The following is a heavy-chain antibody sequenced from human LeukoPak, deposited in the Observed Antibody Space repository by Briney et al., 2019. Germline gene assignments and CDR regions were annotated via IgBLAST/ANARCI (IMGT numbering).Heavy chain of an antibody. CDR2: ISSSGSTI. CDR1: GFTFSDYY. Sequence: GGSLRLSCAASGFTFSDYYMSWIRQAPGKGLEWVSYISSSGSTIYYADSVKGRFTISRDNAKNSLYLQANSLRAEDTAVYYCARDSYPLWFGELYRNWFDPWGQGTLVTVSS. J-gene: IGHJ5*02. V-gene: IGHV3-11*01. CDR3: ARDSYPLWFGELYRNWFDP. D-gene: IGHD3-10*01.